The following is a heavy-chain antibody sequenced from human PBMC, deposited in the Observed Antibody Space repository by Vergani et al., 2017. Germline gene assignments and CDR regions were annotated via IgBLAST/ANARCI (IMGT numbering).Heavy chain of an antibody. CDR3: AKGPSSDYGDYGY. CDR1: GFTFSSYA. J-gene: IGHJ4*02. V-gene: IGHV3-23*04. CDR2: ISGSGGST. Sequence: VQLVESGGGVVQPGRSLRLSCAASGFTFSSYAMHWVRQAPGKGLEWVSAISGSGGSTYYADSVKGRFTISRDNSKNTLYLQMNSLRAEDTAVYYCAKGPSSDYGDYGYWGQGTLVTVSS. D-gene: IGHD4-17*01.